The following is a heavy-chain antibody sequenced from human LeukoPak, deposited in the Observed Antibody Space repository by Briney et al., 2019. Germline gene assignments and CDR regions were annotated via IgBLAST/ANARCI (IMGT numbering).Heavy chain of an antibody. J-gene: IGHJ3*02. Sequence: GESLQISCKGSGYSFTSYWIGWVRQMPGKGLEWMGIIYPGDSDTGYSPSFQGQVTISADKSISTAYLQWSSLKASDTAMYYCARNDDSSGLDAFDIWGQGTMVTVSS. CDR2: IYPGDSDT. V-gene: IGHV5-51*01. CDR1: GYSFTSYW. CDR3: ARNDDSSGLDAFDI. D-gene: IGHD3-22*01.